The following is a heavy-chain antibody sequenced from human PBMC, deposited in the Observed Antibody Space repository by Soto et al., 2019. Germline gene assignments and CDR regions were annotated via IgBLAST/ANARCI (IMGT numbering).Heavy chain of an antibody. Sequence: QVQLVQSGAEVKKPGASVQVSCKASGYTFTSYAMHWVRQAPGQRLEWMGWINAGNGNTKYSQKFQGRVTITRDTAARTAYMELSSLRSEDTAVYYCARGTAAGTVWWFDPWGQGTLVTVSS. CDR1: GYTFTSYA. CDR3: ARGTAAGTVWWFDP. V-gene: IGHV1-3*01. D-gene: IGHD6-13*01. CDR2: INAGNGNT. J-gene: IGHJ5*02.